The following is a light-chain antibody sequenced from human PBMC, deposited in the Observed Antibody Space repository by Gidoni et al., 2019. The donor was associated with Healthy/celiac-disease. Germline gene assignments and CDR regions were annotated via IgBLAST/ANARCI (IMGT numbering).Light chain of an antibody. V-gene: IGKV4-1*01. Sequence: DIVMTQSPDSLAVSLVERATINCKSSQSVVYSSNNKNYVAWYQQKPGQPPKLLIDWASTRASGVPDRCSGSGSGTDFTLTISSLQAEDVAVYYCQQYYSTPYTFGQGTKLEIK. CDR3: QQYYSTPYT. J-gene: IGKJ2*01. CDR2: WAS. CDR1: QSVVYSSNNKNY.